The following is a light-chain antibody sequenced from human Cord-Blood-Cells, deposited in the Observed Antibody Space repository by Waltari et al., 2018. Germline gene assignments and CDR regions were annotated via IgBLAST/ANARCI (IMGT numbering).Light chain of an antibody. CDR2: WAA. V-gene: IGKV4-1*01. Sequence: EIVITPSPDSLAVSLGERATINCKSSQGFLYSSNNKNSLAGYQQKPGQPPNHLIYWAATRESGVPDRFRDSEAGTDCTRAISSLQAEDVAVNDCQQYYSTPRTFGQGTKVECK. CDR3: QQYYSTPRT. CDR1: QGFLYSSNNKNS. J-gene: IGKJ1*01.